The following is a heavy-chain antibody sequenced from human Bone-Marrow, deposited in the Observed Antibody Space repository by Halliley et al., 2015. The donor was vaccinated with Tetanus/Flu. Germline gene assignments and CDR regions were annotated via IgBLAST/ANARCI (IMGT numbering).Heavy chain of an antibody. D-gene: IGHD2-15*01. CDR1: GFTFGDYA. J-gene: IGHJ4*02. CDR2: IRSKAFGGTA. Sequence: SLRLSCTTSGFTFGDYAMSWVRQAPGKGPEWVGFIRSKAFGGTAEYAASVKGRFTISRDDSKSIAYLQMNSLKTEDTAVYYCSRDRFGGGSCYTGDYRGQGTLVTVSS. V-gene: IGHV3-49*04. CDR3: SRDRFGGGSCYTGDY.